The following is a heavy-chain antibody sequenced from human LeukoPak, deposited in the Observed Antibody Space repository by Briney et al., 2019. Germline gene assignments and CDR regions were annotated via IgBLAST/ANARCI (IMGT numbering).Heavy chain of an antibody. D-gene: IGHD5-18*01. CDR3: ARALGTAMVTAAFDI. V-gene: IGHV1-69*01. CDR1: GGTFSSYA. Sequence: GSSVKVSCKASGGTFSSYAIGWVRQAPGQGLEWMGGIIPIFGTANYAQKFQGRVTITADESTSTAYMELSSLRSEDTAVYYCARALGTAMVTAAFDIWGQGTMVTVSS. CDR2: IIPIFGTA. J-gene: IGHJ3*02.